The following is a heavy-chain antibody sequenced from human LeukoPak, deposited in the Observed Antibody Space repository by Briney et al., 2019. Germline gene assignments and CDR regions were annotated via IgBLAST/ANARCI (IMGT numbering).Heavy chain of an antibody. CDR2: IYYSGST. CDR3: AAIGITMIVVVTPDY. Sequence: SETLSLTCTVSGGSISSSSYYWGWLRQPPGKGLAWIGSIYYSGSTYYNPSLKSRVTISVDTSKNQFSLKLSSVTAADTAVYYCAAIGITMIVVVTPDYWGQGTLVTVSS. D-gene: IGHD3-22*01. V-gene: IGHV4-39*01. J-gene: IGHJ4*02. CDR1: GGSISSSSYY.